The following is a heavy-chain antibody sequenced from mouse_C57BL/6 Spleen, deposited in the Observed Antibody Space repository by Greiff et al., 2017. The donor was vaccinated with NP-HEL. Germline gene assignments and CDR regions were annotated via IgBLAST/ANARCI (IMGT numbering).Heavy chain of an antibody. Sequence: QVQLQQPGAELVKPGASVKLSCKASGYTFTSYWMQWVKQRPGQGLEWIGEIDPSDSYTNYNQKFKGKATLTVDTSSSTAYMQLSSLTSEDSAVYYCAGSQGAYWGQGTLVTVSA. CDR2: IDPSDSYT. CDR3: AGSQGAY. CDR1: GYTFTSYW. J-gene: IGHJ3*01. V-gene: IGHV1-50*01.